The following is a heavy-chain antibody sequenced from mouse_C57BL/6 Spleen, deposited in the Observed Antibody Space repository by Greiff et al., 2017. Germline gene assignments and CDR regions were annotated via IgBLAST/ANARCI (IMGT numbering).Heavy chain of an antibody. Sequence: VTLKVSGAELVRPGASVKLSCTASGFNIKDDYMHWVKQRPEQGLEWIGWIDPENGDTEYASKFQGKATITADTSSNTAYLQLSSLTSEDTAVYYCTTITTFDYWGQGTTLTVSS. CDR1: GFNIKDDY. J-gene: IGHJ2*01. D-gene: IGHD1-1*01. CDR2: IDPENGDT. CDR3: TTITTFDY. V-gene: IGHV14-4*01.